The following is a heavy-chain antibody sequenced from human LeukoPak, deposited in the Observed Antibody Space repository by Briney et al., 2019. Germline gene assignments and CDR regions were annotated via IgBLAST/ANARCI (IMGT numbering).Heavy chain of an antibody. V-gene: IGHV1-2*02. J-gene: IGHJ4*02. CDR2: INPKSGGA. CDR1: GYIFTDYY. Sequence: ASVKVSCKASGYIFTDYYMHWVRQAPGQGPEWMGWINPKSGGANYAQKFQGRVTMTWDTSTSTASMELSSLRSDDTAVFYCARVTAVGIRGLHYWGQGTLVTVSS. CDR3: ARVTAVGIRGLHY. D-gene: IGHD3-10*01.